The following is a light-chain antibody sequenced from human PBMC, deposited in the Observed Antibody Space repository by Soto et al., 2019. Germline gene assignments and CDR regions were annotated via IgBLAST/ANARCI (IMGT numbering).Light chain of an antibody. CDR1: SSDVGSYNL. CDR2: EGT. Sequence: QSVLTQPASVSGSPGQSITISCTGTSSDVGSYNLVSWYQHHPGKAPKFMVYEGTKRPSGVSSRFSGSKSGNTASLTISGLQAEDEAYYYCCSYAGGSTYVFGTGTKLTVL. CDR3: CSYAGGSTYV. J-gene: IGLJ1*01. V-gene: IGLV2-23*01.